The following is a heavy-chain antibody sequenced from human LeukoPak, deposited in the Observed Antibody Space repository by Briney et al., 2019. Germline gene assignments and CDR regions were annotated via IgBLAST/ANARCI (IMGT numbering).Heavy chain of an antibody. CDR2: IYYSGST. CDR3: ATSGYGRDAFDI. CDR1: GGSISSGVAY. Sequence: SQTLSLTCTVSGGSISSGVAYWSWIRQHPGKGLEWIGYIYYSGSTYYNPSLKSRVTIPVDTSKNQFSLKLTSVTAADTAVYYCATSGYGRDAFDIWGQGTKVTVSS. D-gene: IGHD5-12*01. V-gene: IGHV4-31*03. J-gene: IGHJ3*02.